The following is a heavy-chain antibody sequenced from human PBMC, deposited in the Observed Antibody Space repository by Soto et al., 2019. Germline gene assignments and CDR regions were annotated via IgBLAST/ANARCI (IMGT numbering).Heavy chain of an antibody. CDR3: ARALIQLWPHYYYGMDV. CDR1: GGSISSGDYY. CDR2: IYYSGTT. Sequence: SETLSLTCTVSGGSISSGDYYWSWIRQPPGKGLEWIGYIYYSGTTYYNPSLKSRVTISVDTSKNQFSLKVSSVTAADTAVYYCARALIQLWPHYYYGMDVWGQGTTVTVSS. D-gene: IGHD5-18*01. J-gene: IGHJ6*02. V-gene: IGHV4-30-4*01.